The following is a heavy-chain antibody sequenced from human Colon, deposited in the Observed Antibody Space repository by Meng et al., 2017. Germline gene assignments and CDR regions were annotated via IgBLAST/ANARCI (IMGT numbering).Heavy chain of an antibody. D-gene: IGHD3-16*01. Sequence: QVQLQESGPGLVRPSETLSLLCAVSGASVRSPDHQWGWVRQPPGKGLEWIGYARIDYANTNYNPSLKSRVNVSLDTSKNQFSLNVRSVTAADTAVDYCARDYWGSLDFWGQGILVTVSS. CDR2: ARIDYANT. J-gene: IGHJ4*02. CDR3: ARDYWGSLDF. CDR1: GASVRSPDHQ. V-gene: IGHV4-61*08.